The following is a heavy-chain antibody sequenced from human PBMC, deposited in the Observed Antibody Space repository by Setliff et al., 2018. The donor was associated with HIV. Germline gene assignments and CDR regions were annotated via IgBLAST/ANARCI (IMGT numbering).Heavy chain of an antibody. CDR2: IHNSGRT. V-gene: IGHV4-59*08. D-gene: IGHD2-15*01. Sequence: PSETLSLTCAVSGGSSSSGYWSWIRQPPGKGLEWLGYIHNSGRTSYNPSLRSRLTISADTSKNLLSLSLNSVTAADAAVYYCARQMTHGGGSRSFDIWGRGTMVTVSS. CDR1: GGSSSSGY. J-gene: IGHJ3*02. CDR3: ARQMTHGGGSRSFDI.